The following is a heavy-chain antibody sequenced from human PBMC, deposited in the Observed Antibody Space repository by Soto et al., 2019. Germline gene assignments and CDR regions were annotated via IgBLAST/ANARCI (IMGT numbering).Heavy chain of an antibody. CDR1: GFTFSAYW. D-gene: IGHD3-10*01. CDR3: AKVGPYDSGSYMFRYNWFGS. J-gene: IGHJ5*01. Sequence: GGSLRLSCAASGFTFSAYWMHWVRQAPGKGLVWVSRINSDGTGTSYADSVKGRFTISRDNAKNTLYLQMNSLRAEDTAVYYCAKVGPYDSGSYMFRYNWFGSWGPGTLVTVSS. CDR2: INSDGTGT. V-gene: IGHV3-74*01.